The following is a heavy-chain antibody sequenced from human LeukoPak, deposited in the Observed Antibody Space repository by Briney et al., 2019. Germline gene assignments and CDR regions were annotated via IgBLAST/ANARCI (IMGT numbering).Heavy chain of an antibody. CDR2: IYHSGST. Sequence: PSETLSLTCTVSGYSISSGYYWGWIRQPPGKGLEWIGSIYHSGSTYYNPSLKSRVTISVDTSKNHFSLKLSSVTAAVTAVYYCARHSNGGYSGSLRQYYFDYWGQGTLVTVSS. J-gene: IGHJ4*02. CDR1: GYSISSGYY. CDR3: ARHSNGGYSGSLRQYYFDY. D-gene: IGHD1-26*01. V-gene: IGHV4-38-2*02.